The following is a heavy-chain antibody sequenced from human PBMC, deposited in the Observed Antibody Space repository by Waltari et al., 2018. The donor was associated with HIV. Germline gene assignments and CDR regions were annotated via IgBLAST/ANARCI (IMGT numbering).Heavy chain of an antibody. CDR1: GGSIRISTYY. D-gene: IGHD3-10*01. Sequence: QLQLQVSGPGLVTPSETLSLTFTVPGGSIRISTYYWGWLLHPPGKGLEWIGSIYYSGRTYYNPSRKSRVTISVDTSKNQFSLKLSSVTAADTAVYYCARHRSRGGQWFGELSPTYWGQGTLVTVSS. J-gene: IGHJ4*02. CDR3: ARHRSRGGQWFGELSPTY. V-gene: IGHV4-39*01. CDR2: IYYSGRT.